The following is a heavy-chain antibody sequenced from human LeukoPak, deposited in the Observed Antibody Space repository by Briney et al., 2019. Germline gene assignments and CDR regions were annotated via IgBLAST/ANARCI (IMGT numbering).Heavy chain of an antibody. V-gene: IGHV1-2*02. D-gene: IGHD3-10*01. J-gene: IGHJ4*02. CDR2: INPNSGGT. Sequence: ASVKVSCKASGCTFTGYYMHWVRQAPGQGLEWMGWINPNSGGTNYAQKFQGRVTMTRDTSISTAYMELSRLRSDDTAVYYCARERWRYGSGGYWDYWGQGTLVTVSS. CDR3: ARERWRYGSGGYWDY. CDR1: GCTFTGYY.